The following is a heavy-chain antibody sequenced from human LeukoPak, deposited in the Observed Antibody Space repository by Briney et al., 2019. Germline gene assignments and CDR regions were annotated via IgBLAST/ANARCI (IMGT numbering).Heavy chain of an antibody. Sequence: SVKVSCKASGGTFSRYGISWVRQAPGQGLEWMGGIIPIFDTAHYAQKFQGRVTITADESTSTAYMELSRLRSEDTAVYYCARGYHDSSVDYFDYWGQGTLVTVSS. D-gene: IGHD3-22*01. V-gene: IGHV1-69*01. J-gene: IGHJ4*02. CDR1: GGTFSRYG. CDR3: ARGYHDSSVDYFDY. CDR2: IIPIFDTA.